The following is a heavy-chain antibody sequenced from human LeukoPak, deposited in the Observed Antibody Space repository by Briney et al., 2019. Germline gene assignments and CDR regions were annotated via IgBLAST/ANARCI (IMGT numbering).Heavy chain of an antibody. J-gene: IGHJ4*02. CDR1: GYTFTDYY. Sequence: ASVKVSCKASGYTFTDYYIHWVRQAPGQGLEWMGWINPKSGDTNYAQKFQGRVTMTRDTFISTAYVEVRRLVSDDTAVYYCLRYCSSISCSSWGQGTLVTVSS. V-gene: IGHV1-2*02. CDR2: INPKSGDT. CDR3: LRYCSSISCSS. D-gene: IGHD2-2*01.